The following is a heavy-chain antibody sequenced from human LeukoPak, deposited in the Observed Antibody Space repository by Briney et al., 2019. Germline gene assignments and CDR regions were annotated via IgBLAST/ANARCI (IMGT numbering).Heavy chain of an antibody. V-gene: IGHV1-69*06. D-gene: IGHD2-15*01. CDR2: IIPIFGTA. CDR3: AKEIRGRGTLGGRKDY. J-gene: IGHJ4*02. CDR1: GGTFSSYA. Sequence: SVKVSCKASGGTFSSYAISWVRQAPGQGLEWMGGIIPIFGTANYAQKFQGRVTITADKSTSTAYMELSSLRSEDTAVYYCAKEIRGRGTLGGRKDYWGQGTLVTVSS.